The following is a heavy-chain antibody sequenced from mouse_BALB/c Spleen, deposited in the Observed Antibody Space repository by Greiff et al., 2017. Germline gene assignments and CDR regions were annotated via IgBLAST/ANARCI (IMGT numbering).Heavy chain of an antibody. Sequence: QVQLKESGAELAKPGASVKMSCKASGYTFTSYWMHWVKQRPGQGLEWIGYINPSTGYTEYNQKFKDKATLTADKSSSTAYMQLSSLTSEDSAVYYCARSWYYAMDYWGQGTSVTVSS. J-gene: IGHJ4*01. CDR1: GYTFTSYW. V-gene: IGHV1-7*01. CDR3: ARSWYYAMDY. CDR2: INPSTGYT.